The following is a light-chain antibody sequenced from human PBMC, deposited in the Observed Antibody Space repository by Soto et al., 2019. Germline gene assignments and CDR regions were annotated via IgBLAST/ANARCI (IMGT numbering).Light chain of an antibody. Sequence: QSVLTQPASVSGSPGQSITISCTGTSSDVGGYNYVSWYQQHPGKAHKLMIYDVSNRPSGVSNRFSGSKSGNTASLTISGLQAEDEADYYCSSYTSSSRSVVFGGGTKVTVL. V-gene: IGLV2-14*01. CDR2: DVS. CDR3: SSYTSSSRSVV. CDR1: SSDVGGYNY. J-gene: IGLJ2*01.